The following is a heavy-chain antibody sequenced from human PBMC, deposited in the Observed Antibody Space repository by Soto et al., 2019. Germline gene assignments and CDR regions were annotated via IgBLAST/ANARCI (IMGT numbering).Heavy chain of an antibody. CDR1: GYTLTELS. CDR3: ATSPSTIFGVVTSEDYYGMDV. J-gene: IGHJ6*02. D-gene: IGHD3-3*01. Sequence: ASVKVSCKVSGYTLTELSMHWVRQAPGKGLEWMGGFDPEDGETIYAQKFQGRVTMTEDTSTDTAYMELSSLRSEDTAVYYCATSPSTIFGVVTSEDYYGMDVWGQGTTVTVSS. CDR2: FDPEDGET. V-gene: IGHV1-24*01.